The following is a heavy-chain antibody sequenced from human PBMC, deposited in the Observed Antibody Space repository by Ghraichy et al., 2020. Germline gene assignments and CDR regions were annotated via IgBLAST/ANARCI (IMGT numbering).Heavy chain of an antibody. CDR1: GFTVSSNY. Sequence: GGSLRLSCAASGFTVSSNYMSWVRQAPGKGLEWVSVIYSGGRTYYADSVKGRFTISRDNSRNTLYLQMNSLRAEDTAVYYCARDSAAAGLGDYWGQGTLVTVSS. CDR2: IYSGGRT. V-gene: IGHV3-53*01. CDR3: ARDSAAAGLGDY. D-gene: IGHD6-13*01. J-gene: IGHJ4*02.